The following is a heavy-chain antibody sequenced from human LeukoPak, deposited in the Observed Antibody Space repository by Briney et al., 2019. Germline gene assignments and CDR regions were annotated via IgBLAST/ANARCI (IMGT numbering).Heavy chain of an antibody. CDR2: IYYSVST. CDR1: GGSISSGDYY. D-gene: IGHD1-26*01. CDR3: ARELYSGSYTGTLGY. J-gene: IGHJ4*02. Sequence: ASETLSLTCSVSGGSISSGDYYWSWIRQLPGKGLEWIGYIYYSVSTYYNPSLKSRLTISVDASKNQFSLKLSSVTAADTAVYYCARELYSGSYTGTLGYWGQGTLVTVSS. V-gene: IGHV4-30-4*08.